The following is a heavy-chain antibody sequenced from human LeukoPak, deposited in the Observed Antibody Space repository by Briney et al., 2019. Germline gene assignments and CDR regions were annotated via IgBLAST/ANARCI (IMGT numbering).Heavy chain of an antibody. CDR3: ARGRPARYDY. CDR1: GGSFSGYY. Sequence: PSETLSLTCAVYGGSFSGYYWSWIRQPPGKGLEWIGEINHSGSTNYNPSLKSRVTISVDTSKNQFSLKLSSVTAADTAVYYCARGRPARYDYWGQETLVTVSS. CDR2: INHSGST. V-gene: IGHV4-34*01. D-gene: IGHD2-2*01. J-gene: IGHJ4*02.